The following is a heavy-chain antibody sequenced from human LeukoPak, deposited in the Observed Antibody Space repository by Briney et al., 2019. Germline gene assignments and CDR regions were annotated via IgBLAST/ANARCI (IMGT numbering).Heavy chain of an antibody. Sequence: GGSLRLSCAGSGFTFSNYGMSWVRQAPGKGLEWVSEIDGGGVNTLYADSVKGRFTISRDNSKNTVYLQMNSLSAEDTAIYYCAKRSARPKPFDCWGQGTLVTVSS. CDR1: GFTFSNYG. CDR3: AKRSARPKPFDC. CDR2: IDGGGVNT. V-gene: IGHV3-23*01. J-gene: IGHJ4*02. D-gene: IGHD6-25*01.